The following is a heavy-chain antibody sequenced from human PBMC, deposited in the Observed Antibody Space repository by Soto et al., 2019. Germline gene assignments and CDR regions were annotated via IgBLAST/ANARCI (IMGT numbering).Heavy chain of an antibody. CDR1: AGTFSSYT. CDR3: ARVPSPVGYFQH. D-gene: IGHD2-15*01. Sequence: QVQLVQSGAEVKKPGSSVKVSCKASAGTFSSYTISWVRQAPGQGLEWMGRIIPILGIANYAQKFQGRVTITADKSTSTAYMELSSLRSEDTAVYYCARVPSPVGYFQHWGQGTLVTVSS. CDR2: IIPILGIA. J-gene: IGHJ1*01. V-gene: IGHV1-69*02.